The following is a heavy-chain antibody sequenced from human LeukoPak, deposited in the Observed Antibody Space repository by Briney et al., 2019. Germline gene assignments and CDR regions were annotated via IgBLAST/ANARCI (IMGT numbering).Heavy chain of an antibody. Sequence: ASVKVSCKASGYTFTSYYMHWVRQAPGQGLEWMGIINPSGGSTSYAQKFQGRVTMTRDTSTSTVYMELSSLRSEDTAVYYCARGYDILTGYPDYYMGVWGKGTTVTVSS. J-gene: IGHJ6*03. D-gene: IGHD3-9*01. V-gene: IGHV1-46*01. CDR3: ARGYDILTGYPDYYMGV. CDR1: GYTFTSYY. CDR2: INPSGGST.